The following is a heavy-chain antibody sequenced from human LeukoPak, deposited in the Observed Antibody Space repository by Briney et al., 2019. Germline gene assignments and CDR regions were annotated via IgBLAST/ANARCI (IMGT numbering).Heavy chain of an antibody. V-gene: IGHV4-34*01. J-gene: IGHJ4*02. CDR2: INHSEST. Sequence: PSETLSLTCAMHGVTLTGYDWGWSSQPPGKGLEWIGEINHSESTKYNPSLKSRVTISVDTSKNQFSLKLSSVSVADTAVYNCESGLYNDSHGSCQPWGQGTLVTVSS. CDR1: GVTLTGYD. D-gene: IGHD3-22*01. CDR3: ESGLYNDSHGSCQP.